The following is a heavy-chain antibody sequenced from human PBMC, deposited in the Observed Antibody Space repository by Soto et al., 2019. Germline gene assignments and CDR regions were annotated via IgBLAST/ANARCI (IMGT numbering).Heavy chain of an antibody. CDR3: ARETDFGVRKDGFDP. V-gene: IGHV4-59*01. D-gene: IGHD3-3*01. CDR2: IYYSGST. Sequence: AETLCLTCTVSGGTISSYYWSWIRQPPGKGLEWIGYIYYSGSTNYNPSLKSRVTISVDTSKNQFSLKLSSVTAADTAVYYCARETDFGVRKDGFDPWVQGTLVIVCS. CDR1: GGTISSYY. J-gene: IGHJ5*02.